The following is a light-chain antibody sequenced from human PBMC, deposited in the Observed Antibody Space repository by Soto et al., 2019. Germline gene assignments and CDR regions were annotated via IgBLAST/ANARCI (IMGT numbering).Light chain of an antibody. J-gene: IGKJ4*01. Sequence: EIVLTQSPGILSLSPGERATLSCRASQSVSNSYVAWHQPKPGQAPRLLIYGASSRATGIPDRFSGSGSGTDFTLTISRLEPEDFAVYYCQQYGSSPLTFGGGTKVEN. CDR1: QSVSNSY. CDR3: QQYGSSPLT. V-gene: IGKV3-20*01. CDR2: GAS.